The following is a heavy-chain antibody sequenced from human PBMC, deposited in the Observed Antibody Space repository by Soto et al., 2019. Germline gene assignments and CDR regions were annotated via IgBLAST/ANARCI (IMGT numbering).Heavy chain of an antibody. Sequence: QVHLQQSGPGLVNPSETLSLTCTVSGGSMSSYYWTWIRQPAGKGLEWIGRVYSSGGTHYNPSPKCRVTISLDTSKNQFSLRLLSVTDADTAVYYCARGQRFSDWFDPWGQGTLVTVSS. CDR3: ARGQRFSDWFDP. J-gene: IGHJ5*02. CDR2: VYSSGGT. V-gene: IGHV4-4*07. D-gene: IGHD3-3*01. CDR1: GGSMSSYY.